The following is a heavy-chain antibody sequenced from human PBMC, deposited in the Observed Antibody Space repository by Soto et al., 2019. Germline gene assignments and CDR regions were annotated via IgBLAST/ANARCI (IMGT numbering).Heavy chain of an antibody. CDR3: AGVRWGDVDY. V-gene: IGHV3-72*01. J-gene: IGHJ4*02. Sequence: EVPLVESGGGLVQPGGSLRLSCAASGFSFSDHYMDWVRQAPGKGLEWVGRARNKARSYSIEYAASVKGRFTISRDDSKNSVYLQMNSLETEDTAVYYCAGVRWGDVDYWGQGTLVTVSS. D-gene: IGHD3-16*01. CDR1: GFSFSDHY. CDR2: ARNKARSYSI.